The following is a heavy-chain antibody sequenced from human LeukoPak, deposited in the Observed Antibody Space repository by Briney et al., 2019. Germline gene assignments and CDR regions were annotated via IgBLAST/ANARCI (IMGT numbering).Heavy chain of an antibody. J-gene: IGHJ4*02. D-gene: IGHD1-7*01. Sequence: ETGGSLRLSCAASRFTFSSYWMTWVRQAPGKGLEWVANIKQDGSEKYYVDSVKGRFTISRDNSKNTLYLQMNSLRAEDTAVYFCAKDRRGNYYYFDYWGQGTLVTVSS. CDR2: IKQDGSEK. CDR1: RFTFSSYW. CDR3: AKDRRGNYYYFDY. V-gene: IGHV3-7*03.